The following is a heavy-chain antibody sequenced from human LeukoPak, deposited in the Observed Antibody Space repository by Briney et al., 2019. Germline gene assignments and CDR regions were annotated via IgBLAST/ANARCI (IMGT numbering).Heavy chain of an antibody. CDR3: ARGLSESTMVRGVPKYNWFDP. CDR1: GGSVSSGSYY. J-gene: IGHJ5*02. V-gene: IGHV4-30-4*01. Sequence: KPSETLSLTCTVSGGSVSSGSYYWSWIRQPPGKGLEWIGYIYYSGSTYYNPSLKSRVTISVDTSKNQFSLKLSSVTAADTAVYYCARGLSESTMVRGVPKYNWFDPWGQGTLVTVSS. D-gene: IGHD3-10*01. CDR2: IYYSGST.